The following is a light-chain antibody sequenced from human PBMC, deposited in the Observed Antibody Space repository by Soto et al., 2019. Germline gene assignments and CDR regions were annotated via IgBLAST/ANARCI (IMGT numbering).Light chain of an antibody. V-gene: IGKV3-11*01. CDR3: QQRQYWPPIT. CDR1: QSVSSN. Sequence: EVVMTQSPDTLSVSPGETATLSCRASQSVSSNLAWYQQKLGQAPRLLIYDASNRAAGIPARFSGSGSGTDFTLTISSLEPEDFAIYYCQQRQYWPPITFGQGTRLEIK. CDR2: DAS. J-gene: IGKJ5*01.